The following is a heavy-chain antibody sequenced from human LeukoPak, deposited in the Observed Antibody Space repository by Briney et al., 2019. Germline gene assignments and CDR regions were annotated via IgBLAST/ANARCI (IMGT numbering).Heavy chain of an antibody. Sequence: SETLSLTCTVSGGSISSSSYYWGWIRQPPGKGLEWIGSIYYSGGTYYNPSLKSRVTISVDTSRNQFSLKLSSVTAADTAVYYCARLKGREHDYWGQGTLVTVSS. CDR1: GGSISSSSYY. V-gene: IGHV4-39*01. J-gene: IGHJ4*02. CDR2: IYYSGGT. CDR3: ARLKGREHDY. D-gene: IGHD1-26*01.